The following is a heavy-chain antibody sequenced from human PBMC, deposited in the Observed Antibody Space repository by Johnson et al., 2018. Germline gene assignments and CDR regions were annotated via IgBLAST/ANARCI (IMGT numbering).Heavy chain of an antibody. CDR2: ISGSGGST. V-gene: IGHV3-23*01. D-gene: IGHD1-26*01. Sequence: VQLQESGGGLVQPGGSLRLSCAASGFTFSSYAMSWVRQAPGKGLELVSAISGSGGSTYYADSVKGRSTTSRDNSKNTLYLQMNSLRPGDTAGYYCAKERALIVGAPDDAFDIWGQGTMVTVSS. J-gene: IGHJ3*02. CDR1: GFTFSSYA. CDR3: AKERALIVGAPDDAFDI.